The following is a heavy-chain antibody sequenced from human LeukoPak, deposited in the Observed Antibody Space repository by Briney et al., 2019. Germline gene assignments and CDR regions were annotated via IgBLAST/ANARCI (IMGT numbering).Heavy chain of an antibody. Sequence: SVKVSCKVSGYTLTELSMHWVRQAPGKGLEWMGGIIPIFGTANYAQKFQGRVTITADESTSTAYMELSSLRSEDTAVYYCARDDYGGNSGAFDIWGQGTMVTVSS. CDR2: IIPIFGTA. CDR3: ARDDYGGNSGAFDI. CDR1: GYTLTELS. V-gene: IGHV1-69*13. D-gene: IGHD4-23*01. J-gene: IGHJ3*02.